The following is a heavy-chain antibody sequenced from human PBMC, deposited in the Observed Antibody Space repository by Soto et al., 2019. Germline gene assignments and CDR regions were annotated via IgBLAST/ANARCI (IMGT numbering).Heavy chain of an antibody. Sequence: ASVKVSCKASGYTFTGYYMHWVRQAPGQGLEWMGWINPNSGGTNYAQKFQGWVTMTRDTSISTAYMELSRLRSDDTAVYYCAKNIFGTKDYYYGMDVWGQGTTVTVSS. J-gene: IGHJ6*02. D-gene: IGHD3-3*01. V-gene: IGHV1-2*04. CDR3: AKNIFGTKDYYYGMDV. CDR2: INPNSGGT. CDR1: GYTFTGYY.